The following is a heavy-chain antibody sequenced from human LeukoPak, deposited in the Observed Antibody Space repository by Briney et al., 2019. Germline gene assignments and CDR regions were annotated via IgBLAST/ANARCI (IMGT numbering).Heavy chain of an antibody. V-gene: IGHV3-74*01. Sequence: PGGSLTPSCAVSGFTLSSDWMHWVRQAPGKGLEWVSRMNQDGSDTSYADSVKGRFTISRDNAKNTVYLQMNSLRAEDSAVYYCATVFGYWGQGTLVTVSS. CDR2: MNQDGSDT. CDR1: GFTLSSDW. J-gene: IGHJ4*02. CDR3: ATVFGY.